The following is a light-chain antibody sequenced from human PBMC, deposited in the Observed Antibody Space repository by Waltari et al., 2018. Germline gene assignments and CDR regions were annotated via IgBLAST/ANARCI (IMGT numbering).Light chain of an antibody. J-gene: IGKJ2*01. CDR1: QSVTSSY. CDR3: QQYGNLPYT. V-gene: IGKV3-20*01. CDR2: GAS. Sequence: EVVLTQSPGTLSLSPGDRATLSCRVSQSVTSSYLAWYQQRPGQAPRLLIYGASTRATGIPDRFSGSGSGTDFTLIISRLEPEDFAVYYCQQYGNLPYTFGQGTKVEIK.